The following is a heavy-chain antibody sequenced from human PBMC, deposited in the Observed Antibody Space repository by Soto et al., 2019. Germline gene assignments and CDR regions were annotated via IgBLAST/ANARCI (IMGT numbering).Heavy chain of an antibody. CDR1: GFTFSSYA. D-gene: IGHD6-6*01. V-gene: IGHV3-30-3*01. CDR2: ISYDGSNK. CDR3: ARGDWSATRPSFLFDY. Sequence: QVQLVESGGGVVQPGRSLRLSCAASGFTFSSYAMHWVRQAPGKGLEWVAVISYDGSNKYYADSVKGRFTVSRDNSKNTLYLQMNGLRGEDTAVYYCARGDWSATRPSFLFDYWGQGTLVTVSS. J-gene: IGHJ4*02.